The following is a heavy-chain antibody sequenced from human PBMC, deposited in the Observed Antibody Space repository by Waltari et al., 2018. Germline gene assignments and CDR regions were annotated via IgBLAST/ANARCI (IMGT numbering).Heavy chain of an antibody. CDR2: IIPIFGTA. V-gene: IGHV1-69*01. D-gene: IGHD5-12*01. J-gene: IGHJ6*02. Sequence: QVQLVQSGAEVKKPGSSVKVSCKASGGTFSSYAISWVRPAPGQGLEWMGGIIPIFGTANYAQKFQGRVTITADESTSTAYMELSSLRSEDTAVYYCARGKAGGYDTASYGMDVWGQGTTVTVSS. CDR1: GGTFSSYA. CDR3: ARGKAGGYDTASYGMDV.